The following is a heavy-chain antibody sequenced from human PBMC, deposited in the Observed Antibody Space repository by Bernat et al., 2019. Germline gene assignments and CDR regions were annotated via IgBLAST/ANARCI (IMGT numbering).Heavy chain of an antibody. CDR3: ASGVYYYDSSGYYLDY. CDR1: GGSISSSSYY. D-gene: IGHD3-22*01. Sequence: QLQLQESGPGLVKPSETLSLTCTVSGGSISSSSYYWGWIRQPPGKGLEWIGSIYYSGSTYYNPSLKSRVTISVDTSKNQFSLKLGSVTAADTAVYYCASGVYYYDSSGYYLDYWGQGTLVTVSS. J-gene: IGHJ4*02. V-gene: IGHV4-39*01. CDR2: IYYSGST.